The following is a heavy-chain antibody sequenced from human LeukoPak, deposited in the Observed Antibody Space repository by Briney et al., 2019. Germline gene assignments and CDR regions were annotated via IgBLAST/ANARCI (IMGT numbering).Heavy chain of an antibody. D-gene: IGHD4-11*01. V-gene: IGHV4-34*01. CDR2: INHSGDT. Sequence: SETLSLTCAVYGGAFSGYYWSWIRQPPGKGLEWIGEINHSGDTKYNPSLKSRVSMSVDVSKDQFSLRLTSLTAADTAVYYCARGSRNYNNYEGADYWGQGTLVTVSS. CDR3: ARGSRNYNNYEGADY. CDR1: GGAFSGYY. J-gene: IGHJ4*02.